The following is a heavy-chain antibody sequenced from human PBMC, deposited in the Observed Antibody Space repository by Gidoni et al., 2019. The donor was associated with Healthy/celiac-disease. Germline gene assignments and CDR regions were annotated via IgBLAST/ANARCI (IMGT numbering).Heavy chain of an antibody. CDR2: ISSSGSTI. J-gene: IGHJ3*02. D-gene: IGHD3-10*01. CDR3: ARELYYYGSGRGAFDI. CDR1: GFPFSSYE. V-gene: IGHV3-48*03. Sequence: EVQLVESGGGVVQPGGSLSLSCAPSGFPFSSYEMNWVRQAPGKGLEWVSEISSSGSTIYYADSVKGRFTISRDNAKNSLYRQMNSLRAEDTAVYYCARELYYYGSGRGAFDIWGQGTMVTVSS.